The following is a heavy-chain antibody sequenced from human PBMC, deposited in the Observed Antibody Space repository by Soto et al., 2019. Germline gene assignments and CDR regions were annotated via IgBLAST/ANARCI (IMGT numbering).Heavy chain of an antibody. D-gene: IGHD3-10*01. CDR1: GITFGNFW. CDR2: INSDGST. Sequence: EVQLVESGGGLVQPGGSLRLSCAASGITFGNFWMHGVRQAPGKGLVWVSRINSDGSTSYADSVKGRLTISRDNAKNTVYLQMNSLRAEDTAVYYCARGLYREYGHDSWGQVALVTVSS. J-gene: IGHJ5*01. CDR3: ARGLYREYGHDS. V-gene: IGHV3-74*01.